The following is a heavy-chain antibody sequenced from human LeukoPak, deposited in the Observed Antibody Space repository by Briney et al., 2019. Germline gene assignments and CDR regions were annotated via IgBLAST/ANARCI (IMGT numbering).Heavy chain of an antibody. CDR1: GFIFSNYY. Sequence: GGSLRLSCAASGFIFSNYYLVWVRQAPGKGLELISGIGANGGATYYADSVKGRFTISRDNSKKTLYLQMNSLRADDTAVYYCGRDPNGDYLGAFDFWGQGTMVSLSS. J-gene: IGHJ3*01. D-gene: IGHD4-17*01. CDR2: IGANGGAT. CDR3: GRDPNGDYLGAFDF. V-gene: IGHV3-23*01.